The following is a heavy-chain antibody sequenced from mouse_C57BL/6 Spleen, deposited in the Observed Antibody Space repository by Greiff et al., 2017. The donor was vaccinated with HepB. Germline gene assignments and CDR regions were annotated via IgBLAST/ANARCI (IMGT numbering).Heavy chain of an antibody. J-gene: IGHJ4*01. CDR1: GFTFSSYA. V-gene: IGHV5-4*01. Sequence: DVQLVESGGGLVKPGGSLKLSCAASGFTFSSYAMSWVRQTPEKRLEWVATISDGGSYTYYPDNVKGRFTISRDNAKNNLYLQMSHLKSEDTAMYYCARDAGSSFYYAMDYWGQGTSVTVSS. CDR2: ISDGGSYT. D-gene: IGHD1-1*01. CDR3: ARDAGSSFYYAMDY.